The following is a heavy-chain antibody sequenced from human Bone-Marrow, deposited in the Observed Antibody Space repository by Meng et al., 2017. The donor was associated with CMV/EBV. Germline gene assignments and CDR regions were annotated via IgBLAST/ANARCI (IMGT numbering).Heavy chain of an antibody. J-gene: IGHJ6*02. Sequence: GESLKISCAASGFTFSSYAMHWVRQAPGKGLEWVAVISYDGSKKYYADSVKGRFTISRDNSKNTLYLQMTSLRAEDTAVYYCARVSPPSGYSSGWYSNYYYYGMDVWGQGTTVTFSS. CDR1: GFTFSSYA. D-gene: IGHD6-19*01. CDR3: ARVSPPSGYSSGWYSNYYYYGMDV. V-gene: IGHV3-30-3*01. CDR2: ISYDGSKK.